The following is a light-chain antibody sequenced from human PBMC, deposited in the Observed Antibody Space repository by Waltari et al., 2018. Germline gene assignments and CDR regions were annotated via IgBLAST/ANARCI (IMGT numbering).Light chain of an antibody. CDR3: QAWDSRTASFV. Sequence: SYELTQPPSVSVSPGQTASITCPGDKLGDKDVCWYQQKSGQSPVLVIYENDKRPSWIPERFSASKSGGQATLTISGTQAMDETDYYCQAWDSRTASFVFGTGTKVTVL. CDR1: KLGDKD. CDR2: END. J-gene: IGLJ1*01. V-gene: IGLV3-1*01.